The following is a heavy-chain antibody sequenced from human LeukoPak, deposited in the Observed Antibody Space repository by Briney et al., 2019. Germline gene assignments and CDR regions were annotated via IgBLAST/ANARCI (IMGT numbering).Heavy chain of an antibody. CDR1: GGSISGYY. J-gene: IGHJ4*02. D-gene: IGHD6-19*01. CDR3: ARDKGGYSSAWVFDY. Sequence: PSETLSLTCTVSGGSISGYYWSWIRQPPGKGLEWIGYIYNSGSTNYNPSLKSRVTISVDTSKNQFSLKLSSVTAADTAVYYCARDKGGYSSAWVFDYWGQGTLVTVSS. CDR2: IYNSGST. V-gene: IGHV4-59*01.